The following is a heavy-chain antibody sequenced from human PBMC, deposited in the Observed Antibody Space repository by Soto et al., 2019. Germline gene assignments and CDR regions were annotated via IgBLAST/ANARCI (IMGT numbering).Heavy chain of an antibody. J-gene: IGHJ4*02. CDR2: INTGKGNT. CDR3: ARAGDDCSAANCYVIDY. D-gene: IGHD2-2*01. Sequence: ASVKLSCKASGYTFTDYFIDWVRQAPGQRLEWMGWINTGKGNTKYSQKSQGRVTITSDTSATTAYMDLSSLRSEDTAMYYCARAGDDCSAANCYVIDYWGQGTLVTVSS. V-gene: IGHV1-3*04. CDR1: GYTFTDYF.